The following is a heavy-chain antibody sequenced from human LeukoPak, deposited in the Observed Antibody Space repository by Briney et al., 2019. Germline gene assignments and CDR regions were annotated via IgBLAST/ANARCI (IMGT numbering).Heavy chain of an antibody. CDR1: GGSISSYY. Sequence: SESLSLTCTVSGGSISSYYWSWIRQPPGKGLEWIGYIYYSGSTNYNPSLKSRVTMSVDTSKNQFSLKLSSVTAADTAVYYCARDYGDIGAFDIWGQGTMVTVSS. J-gene: IGHJ3*02. V-gene: IGHV4-59*12. CDR3: ARDYGDIGAFDI. CDR2: IYYSGST. D-gene: IGHD2-15*01.